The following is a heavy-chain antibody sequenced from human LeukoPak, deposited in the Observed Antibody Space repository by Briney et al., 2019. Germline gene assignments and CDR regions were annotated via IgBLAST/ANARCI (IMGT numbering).Heavy chain of an antibody. CDR3: ATSDLGAYYDISRHFEY. CDR2: IYYGGTT. V-gene: IGHV3-66*01. Sequence: GGSLSLSCGASGFTVSINYMAWVRRARGKGLVWVSIIYYGGTTYYADSVKGRFTISRDNSKNTVFPQMNSLRAEDTAMYYCATSDLGAYYDISRHFEYWGQGTLVTVSS. CDR1: GFTVSINY. J-gene: IGHJ4*02. D-gene: IGHD3-22*01.